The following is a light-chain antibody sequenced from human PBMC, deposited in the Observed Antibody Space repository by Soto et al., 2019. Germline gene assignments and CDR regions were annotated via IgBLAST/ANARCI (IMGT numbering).Light chain of an antibody. V-gene: IGKV4-1*01. CDR2: WAS. CDR3: QQYYSLPLT. CDR1: QSVFYSSNNKNY. J-gene: IGKJ4*01. Sequence: DIVMTQSPESLAVCLGERATINCKSSQSVFYSSNNKNYLTWYQQKPGQPPTLLIYWASTRESGVPDRFSGSGSETDFTLTISSLQAEDVAVYYCQQYYSLPLTFGGGTKVEIK.